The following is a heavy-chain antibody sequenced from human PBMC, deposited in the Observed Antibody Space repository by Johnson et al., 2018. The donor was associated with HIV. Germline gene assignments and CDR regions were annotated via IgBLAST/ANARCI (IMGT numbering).Heavy chain of an antibody. V-gene: IGHV3-33*06. CDR2: IWYDGSNK. D-gene: IGHD1-14*01. Sequence: QMLLVESGGGVVQPGRSLRLSCAASGFTFSSYAMHWVRQAPGKGLEWVAVIWYDGSNKYYADSVKGRFTISRDNSKNTLYLQMNSLRAEDTAVYYCAKGMYHRNSGVMRGAIDAFDICGQGTMVTVSS. J-gene: IGHJ3*02. CDR1: GFTFSSYA. CDR3: AKGMYHRNSGVMRGAIDAFDI.